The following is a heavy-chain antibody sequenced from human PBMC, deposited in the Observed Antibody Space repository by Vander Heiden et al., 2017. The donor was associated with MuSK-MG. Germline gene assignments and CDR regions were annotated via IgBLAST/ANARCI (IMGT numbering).Heavy chain of an antibody. CDR3: ARDRDPHYYDSSGYGDAFDI. CDR1: GGSISRGSYY. J-gene: IGHJ3*02. V-gene: IGHV4-61*02. D-gene: IGHD3-22*01. CDR2: IYTSGST. Sequence: VQLQESGPGLVKPSQTLSLTCTVSGGSISRGSYYWSWIRQPAGKGLEWIGRIYTSGSTNYNPSLKSRVTISVDTSKNQFSLKLSSVTAADTAVYYCARDRDPHYYDSSGYGDAFDIWGQGTMVTVSS.